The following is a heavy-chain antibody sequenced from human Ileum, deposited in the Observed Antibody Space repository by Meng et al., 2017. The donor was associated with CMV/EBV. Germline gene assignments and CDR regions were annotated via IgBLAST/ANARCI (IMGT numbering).Heavy chain of an antibody. V-gene: IGHV4-4*07. Sequence: QGQLPESGPGLLNPSETLSLTCTVSGGAISSYYWSWIRQPAGKGLEWIGRIYTSGSTNYNPSLKSRVTMSVDTSKNQFSLKLSSVTAADTAVYYCARYCSGGSCYSGRHNWFDPWGQGTLVTVSS. CDR2: IYTSGST. D-gene: IGHD2-15*01. CDR3: ARYCSGGSCYSGRHNWFDP. J-gene: IGHJ5*02. CDR1: GGAISSYY.